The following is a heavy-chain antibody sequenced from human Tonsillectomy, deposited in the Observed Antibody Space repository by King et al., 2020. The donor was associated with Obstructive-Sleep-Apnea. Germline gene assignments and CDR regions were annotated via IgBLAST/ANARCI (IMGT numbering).Heavy chain of an antibody. J-gene: IGHJ4*02. CDR2: VNPSGGNI. V-gene: IGHV1-46*01. CDR3: ATLGGSPAY. CDR1: GYSFTNYY. D-gene: IGHD2-15*01. Sequence: QLVQSGAEVKKPGASVKVSCKASGYSFTNYYIHWVRQAPGQGLEWMGIVNPSGGNIIYSQKFQGRLTMTRETSTSTVDSDLSSLGSEDTALYYCATLGGSPAYWGQGTLVTVSS.